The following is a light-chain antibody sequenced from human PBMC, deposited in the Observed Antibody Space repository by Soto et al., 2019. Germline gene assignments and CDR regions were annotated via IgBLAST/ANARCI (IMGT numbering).Light chain of an antibody. V-gene: IGLV8-61*01. J-gene: IGLJ3*02. CDR3: VLYMGSGIWV. CDR1: SGSVSPRHY. Sequence: QTVVTQEPSFSVSPGGTVTVTCGLSSGSVSPRHYTSWYKQTPGQAPRTLIYSTNTRSSGVPDRLSGSILGNKAALTITGAQAEDECDYYCVLYMGSGIWVFGGGTQLTVL. CDR2: STN.